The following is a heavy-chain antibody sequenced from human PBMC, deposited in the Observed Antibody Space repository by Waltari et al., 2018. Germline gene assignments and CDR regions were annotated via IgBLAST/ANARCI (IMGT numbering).Heavy chain of an antibody. CDR2: INAGNGNT. V-gene: IGHV1-3*03. CDR3: ARSSYDILTGYWNDAFDI. J-gene: IGHJ3*02. Sequence: QVQLVQSGAEVKKPGASVKVSCKASGYTFTSYAMHWVRQAPGQRLEWMGWINAGNGNTQYSQEFQGRVTITRDTSASTAYMGLSSLRSEDMAVYYGARSSYDILTGYWNDAFDIWGQGTMVTVSS. D-gene: IGHD3-9*01. CDR1: GYTFTSYA.